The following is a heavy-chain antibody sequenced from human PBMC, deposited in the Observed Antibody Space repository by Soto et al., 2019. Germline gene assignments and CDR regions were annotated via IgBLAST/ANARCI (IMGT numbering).Heavy chain of an antibody. CDR2: ISSSSSTI. CDR1: GFTFSSYS. V-gene: IGHV3-48*01. Sequence: GGSLRLSCAASGFTFSSYSMNWVRQAPGKGLEWVSYISSSSSTIYYADSVKGRFTISRDNAKNSLYLQMNSLRAEDTAVYYCAKGGVYGVYGGGDYWGQGTLVTVSS. CDR3: AKGGVYGVYGGGDY. D-gene: IGHD4-17*01. J-gene: IGHJ4*02.